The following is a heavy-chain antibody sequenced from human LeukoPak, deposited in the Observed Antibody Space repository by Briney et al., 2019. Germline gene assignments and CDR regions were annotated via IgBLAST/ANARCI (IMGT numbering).Heavy chain of an antibody. J-gene: IGHJ3*02. CDR1: GGSISSSSYY. CDR2: MYYSGST. Sequence: PSETLSLTCTVSGGSISSSSYYWGWIRQPPGKGLEWIGSMYYSGSTYYNPSLKSRVTISVDTSKNQFPLRLSSVTAADTAVYYCARLIAGALAFDIWGQGTMVTVSS. D-gene: IGHD1-26*01. CDR3: ARLIAGALAFDI. V-gene: IGHV4-39*06.